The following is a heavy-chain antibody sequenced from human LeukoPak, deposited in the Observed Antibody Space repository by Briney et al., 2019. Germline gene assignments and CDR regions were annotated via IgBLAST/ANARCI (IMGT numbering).Heavy chain of an antibody. V-gene: IGHV1-2*02. CDR2: INPNSGGT. CDR3: ARGLVGAMAFDI. J-gene: IGHJ3*02. Sequence: ASVKVSCKASGYTFTSYGISWVRQAPGQGLEWMGWINPNSGGTNYAQKFQGRVTMTRDTSISTAYMELSRLRSDDTAVYYCARGLVGAMAFDIWGQGTMVTVSS. CDR1: GYTFTSYG. D-gene: IGHD1-26*01.